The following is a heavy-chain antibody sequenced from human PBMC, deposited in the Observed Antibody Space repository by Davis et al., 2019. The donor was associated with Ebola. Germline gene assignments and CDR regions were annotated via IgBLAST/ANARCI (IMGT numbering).Heavy chain of an antibody. CDR3: ARRGYGDYYYYGMDV. V-gene: IGHV5-51*01. J-gene: IGHJ6*02. CDR2: IYPGDSDT. CDR1: GYSFSNYW. Sequence: GESLKISCKGSGYSFSNYWIGWVRQMPGKGLEWMGIIYPGDSDTRYSPSFQGQVTISADKSISTAYLQWSSLKASDTAMYYCARRGYGDYYYYGMDVWGQGTTVTVSS. D-gene: IGHD4-17*01.